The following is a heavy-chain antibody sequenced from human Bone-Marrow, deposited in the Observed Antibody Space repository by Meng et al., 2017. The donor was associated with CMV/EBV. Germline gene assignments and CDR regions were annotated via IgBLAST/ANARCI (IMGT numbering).Heavy chain of an antibody. D-gene: IGHD2-2*01. CDR2: IRYDGSNK. CDR1: GFTFCSYG. J-gene: IGHJ4*02. Sequence: GGSLRLSCAASGFTFCSYGMHWVRQAPGKGLEWVAFIRYDGSNKYYADSVKGRLTISRDNSKNTLYLQMNSLRAEDTAVYYCAKDPPGYCSSTSCSYCDYWGQGTLVTVSS. CDR3: AKDPPGYCSSTSCSYCDY. V-gene: IGHV3-30*02.